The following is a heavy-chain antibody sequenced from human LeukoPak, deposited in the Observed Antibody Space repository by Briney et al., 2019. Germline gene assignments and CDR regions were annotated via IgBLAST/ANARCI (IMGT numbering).Heavy chain of an antibody. CDR2: ISSSSSYI. CDR3: ARRYCSSTSCYGFLDY. Sequence: GGSLRLSCAASGFTFSSYSMNWVRQAPGKGLEWVSSISSSSSYIYYADSVKGRFTISRDNAKNSLYLQMNSLRAEDTAVHYCARRYCSSTSCYGFLDYWGQGTLVTVSS. V-gene: IGHV3-21*01. J-gene: IGHJ4*02. D-gene: IGHD2-2*01. CDR1: GFTFSSYS.